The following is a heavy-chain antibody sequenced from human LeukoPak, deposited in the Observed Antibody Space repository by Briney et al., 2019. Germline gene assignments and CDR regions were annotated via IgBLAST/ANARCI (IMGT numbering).Heavy chain of an antibody. CDR1: GFTFSSYG. CDR2: ISYDGSNK. CDR3: ARGCLSRWVHLDY. Sequence: PGGSLRLSCAASGFTFSSYGMHWVRQAPGKGLEWVAVISYDGSNKYYADSVKGRFTISRDNSKNTLYLQMNSLRAEDTAVYYCARGCLSRWVHLDYWGQGTLVTVSS. D-gene: IGHD1-1*01. J-gene: IGHJ4*02. V-gene: IGHV3-30*03.